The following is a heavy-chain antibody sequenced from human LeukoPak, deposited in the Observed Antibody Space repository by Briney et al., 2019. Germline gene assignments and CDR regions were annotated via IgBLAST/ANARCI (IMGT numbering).Heavy chain of an antibody. CDR3: ARAPDYYYDSSGPHFDY. CDR2: ISAYNGDT. V-gene: IGHV1-18*01. J-gene: IGHJ4*02. CDR1: GYTFTSYG. Sequence: GASVKVSCKASGYTFTSYGISWVRQAPGQGLEWMGWISAYNGDTNYAQKPQGRVTMTTDTSTNTAYMELRSLRSDDTAVYYCARAPDYYYDSSGPHFDYWGQGTLVTVSS. D-gene: IGHD3-22*01.